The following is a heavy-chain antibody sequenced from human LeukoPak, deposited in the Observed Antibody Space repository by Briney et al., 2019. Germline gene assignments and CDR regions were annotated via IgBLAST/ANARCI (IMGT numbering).Heavy chain of an antibody. V-gene: IGHV1-18*01. Sequence: ASVKVSCKASGYSFTSYGIRWVREAPGQGLEWMVWISAYNGNTNYAQKLQGRVTMTTDTSTSTAYMELRSLRSDDTAVYYCARTAVYYDSSGYYYYFDYWGQGTLVTVSS. D-gene: IGHD3-22*01. CDR3: ARTAVYYDSSGYYYYFDY. CDR2: ISAYNGNT. CDR1: GYSFTSYG. J-gene: IGHJ4*02.